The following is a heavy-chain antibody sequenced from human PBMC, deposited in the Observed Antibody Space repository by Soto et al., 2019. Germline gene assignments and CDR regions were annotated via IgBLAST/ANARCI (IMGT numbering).Heavy chain of an antibody. CDR2: IYPGDSDT. J-gene: IGHJ6*02. D-gene: IGHD3-9*01. CDR3: ARHSYYDILTGYDMDYYYYGMDV. V-gene: IGHV5-51*01. CDR1: GYSFTSYW. Sequence: GESLKISCKGSGYSFTSYWIGWVRQMPGKGLEWMGIIYPGDSDTGYSPSFQGQVTISADKSISAAYLQWSSLKASDTAMYYCARHSYYDILTGYDMDYYYYGMDVWGQGTTVTV.